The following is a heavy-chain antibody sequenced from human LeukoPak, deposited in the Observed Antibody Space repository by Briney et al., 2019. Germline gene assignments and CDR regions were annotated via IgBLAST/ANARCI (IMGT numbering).Heavy chain of an antibody. CDR1: GYSFTSYW. V-gene: IGHV5-51*01. Sequence: GESLKISCKGSGYSFTSYWIGWVRQMPGKGLEWMGIIYPGDSDTTYSSSFQGQVIISVDKSISTAYLQWSSLKASDTAMYYCTRRPLYLGYDFNDYWGQGTLVTVSS. CDR2: IYPGDSDT. J-gene: IGHJ4*02. D-gene: IGHD5-12*01. CDR3: TRRPLYLGYDFNDY.